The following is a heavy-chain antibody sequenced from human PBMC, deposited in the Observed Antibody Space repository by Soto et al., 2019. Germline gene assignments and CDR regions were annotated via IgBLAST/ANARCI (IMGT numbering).Heavy chain of an antibody. J-gene: IGHJ4*01. Sequence: GGSLRLSCAASGFTFDDYAMQWVRQAPGKGLEWVSGITWNSGSIAYADSVKGRFTISRDNAKNSLYLQMNSLRTEDTDLYYCVKVSGRILGVIADYFDNWCHGSPVTVSS. V-gene: IGHV3-9*01. CDR1: GFTFDDYA. D-gene: IGHD3-10*01. CDR3: VKVSGRILGVIADYFDN. CDR2: ITWNSGSI.